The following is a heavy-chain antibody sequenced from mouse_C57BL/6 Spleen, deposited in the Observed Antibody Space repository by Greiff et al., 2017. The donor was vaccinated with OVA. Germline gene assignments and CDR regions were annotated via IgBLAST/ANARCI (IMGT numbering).Heavy chain of an antibody. CDR3: TGGEFDY. CDR1: GFNIKDDY. Sequence: VQLQPSGAELVRPGASVKLSCTASGFNIKDDYMHWVKQRPEQGLEWIGWIDPENGDTEYASKFQGKATITADTSSNTAYLQLSSLTSEDTAVYYCTGGEFDYWGQGTTLTVSS. V-gene: IGHV14-4*01. CDR2: IDPENGDT. J-gene: IGHJ2*01.